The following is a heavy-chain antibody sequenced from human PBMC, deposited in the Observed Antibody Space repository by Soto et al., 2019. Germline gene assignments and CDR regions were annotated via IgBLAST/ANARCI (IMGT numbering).Heavy chain of an antibody. D-gene: IGHD3-9*01. J-gene: IGHJ6*02. CDR2: ISYDGSNK. Sequence: LRLSCAASGFTFSSYGMHWVRQAPGKGLEWVAVISYDGSNKYYADSVKGRFTISRDNSKNTLYLQMNSLRAEDTAVYYCAKAGGYYDILTGYHYYYGMDVWGQGTTVTVSS. V-gene: IGHV3-30*18. CDR3: AKAGGYYDILTGYHYYYGMDV. CDR1: GFTFSSYG.